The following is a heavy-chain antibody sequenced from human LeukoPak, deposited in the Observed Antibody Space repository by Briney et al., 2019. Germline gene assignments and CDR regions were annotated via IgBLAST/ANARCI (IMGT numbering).Heavy chain of an antibody. V-gene: IGHV4-39*01. CDR2: MYYRGIT. D-gene: IGHD5-24*01. J-gene: IGHJ4*02. CDR3: ARQGERWLPPPNFDY. Sequence: KPSETLSLTCTVSGGSISSSGYYRGWIRQPPGKGLEWIGSMYYRGITYYNPSLKSRVTMAVDTSKNQFSLKLSSVTAADTAVYYCARQGERWLPPPNFDYWGQGAQVTVSS. CDR1: GGSISSSGYY.